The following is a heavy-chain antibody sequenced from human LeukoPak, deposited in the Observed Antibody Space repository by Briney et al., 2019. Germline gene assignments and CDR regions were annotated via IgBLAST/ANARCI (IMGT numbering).Heavy chain of an antibody. V-gene: IGHV3-21*01. CDR1: GFTFSSYS. CDR3: ARDSELLGY. D-gene: IGHD1-7*01. Sequence: GGSLRLSCAASGFTFSSYSMNWVRQAPGKGLEWVSSISISSSYIYYADSVKGRFTISRDNAKNSLYLQMNSLRAEDTAVYYCARDSELLGYWGQGTLVTVSS. CDR2: ISISSSYI. J-gene: IGHJ4*02.